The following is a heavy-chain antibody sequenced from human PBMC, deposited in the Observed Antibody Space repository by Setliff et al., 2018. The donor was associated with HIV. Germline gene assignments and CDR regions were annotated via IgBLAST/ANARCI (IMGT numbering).Heavy chain of an antibody. CDR3: ARQWRDQYNSGVSTEYFQH. V-gene: IGHV4-34*01. CDR1: GGTFSLHY. D-gene: IGHD3-22*01. Sequence: SETLSLTCAVSGGTFSLHYYTWIRQSPLRGLEWIGEINHSGGTRYNPSLESRVTMSLDSSRKQFALRLISVTAADTAVYYCARQWRDQYNSGVSTEYFQHWGLGTLVTVSS. CDR2: INHSGGT. J-gene: IGHJ1*01.